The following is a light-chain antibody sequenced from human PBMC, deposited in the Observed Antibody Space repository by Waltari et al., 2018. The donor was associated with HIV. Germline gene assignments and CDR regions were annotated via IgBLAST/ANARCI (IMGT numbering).Light chain of an antibody. J-gene: IGLJ1*01. V-gene: IGLV2-14*01. CDR1: NSDVGGYNY. CDR2: EVT. CDR3: DSYTPQSFHV. Sequence: TISCTGTNSDVGGYNYVSWYQQHPGKAPRLIIFEVTKRPPGISTRFSGSKSGNSASLTISGLQSEDEADYYCDSYTPQSFHVFGSGTRVTVL.